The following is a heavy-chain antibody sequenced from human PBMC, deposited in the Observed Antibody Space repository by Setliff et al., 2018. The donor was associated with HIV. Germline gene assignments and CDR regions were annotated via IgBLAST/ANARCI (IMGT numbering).Heavy chain of an antibody. CDR2: IYSGGSS. Sequence: SETLSLTCTVSDDYITTHYWSWIRQPPGKGLEWIGYIYSGGSSNYNPSLKSRSSVSMDMSRKQFSLKLTSVTAADTAIYYCARDSEHPTGYFDSWGRGILVTVSS. J-gene: IGHJ4*02. D-gene: IGHD1-1*01. CDR3: ARDSEHPTGYFDS. CDR1: DDYITTHY. V-gene: IGHV4-59*11.